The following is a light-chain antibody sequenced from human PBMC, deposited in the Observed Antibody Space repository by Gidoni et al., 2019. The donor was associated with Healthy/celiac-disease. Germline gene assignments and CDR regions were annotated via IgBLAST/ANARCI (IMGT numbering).Light chain of an antibody. CDR3: QQCNSYLT. Sequence: AIQLTQSPSSLSASVGDRVTITCRASQGISSALAWYQQKPGKAPKLLIYDASSLESGVPSRFSGSGSGTDFTLTISSLQPEDFATYYCQQCNSYLTFGQGTRLEIK. CDR1: QGISSA. V-gene: IGKV1-13*02. J-gene: IGKJ5*01. CDR2: DAS.